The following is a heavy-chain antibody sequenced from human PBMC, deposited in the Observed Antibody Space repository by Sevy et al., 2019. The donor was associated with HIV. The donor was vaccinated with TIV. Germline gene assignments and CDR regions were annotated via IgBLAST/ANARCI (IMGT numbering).Heavy chain of an antibody. J-gene: IGHJ4*02. CDR1: GFTFSKYS. D-gene: IGHD2-8*01. CDR2: LSFGCGEI. Sequence: GGSLRLSCAASGFTFSKYSMSWVRQPPGKGLEWVSTLSFGCGEINYADSVKGRFTISRDNSKSSVYLQMNNLGPEDTAVYSCAREGCTKPHDYWGQGTLVTVSS. CDR3: AREGCTKPHDY. V-gene: IGHV3-23*01.